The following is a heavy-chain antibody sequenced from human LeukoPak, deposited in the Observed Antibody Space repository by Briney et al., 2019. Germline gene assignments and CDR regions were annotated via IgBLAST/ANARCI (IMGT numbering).Heavy chain of an antibody. CDR2: ISSSSSTI. CDR3: ARDKPPALRYFDWADY. CDR1: GFTFSSYS. Sequence: GGSLRLSCAASGFTFSSYSMNWVRQAPGKGLEWVSYISSSSSTIYYADSVKGRFTISRDNAKNSLYLQMNSLRAEDTAVYYCARDKPPALRYFDWADYWGQGTLVTVSS. J-gene: IGHJ4*02. V-gene: IGHV3-48*04. D-gene: IGHD3-9*01.